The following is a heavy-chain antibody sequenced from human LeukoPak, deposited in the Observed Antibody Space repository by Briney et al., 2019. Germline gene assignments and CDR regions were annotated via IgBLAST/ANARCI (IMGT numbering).Heavy chain of an antibody. Sequence: GGSLRLSCAASGFTFSSYSMNWVRQAPGKGLEWVAFIRYDGSNKYYADSVKGRFTISRDNSKNTLYLQMNSLRAEDTAVYYCAKGRSGSYRYYYYYMDVWGKGTTVTVSS. J-gene: IGHJ6*03. CDR1: GFTFSSYS. CDR2: IRYDGSNK. V-gene: IGHV3-30*02. CDR3: AKGRSGSYRYYYYYMDV. D-gene: IGHD1-26*01.